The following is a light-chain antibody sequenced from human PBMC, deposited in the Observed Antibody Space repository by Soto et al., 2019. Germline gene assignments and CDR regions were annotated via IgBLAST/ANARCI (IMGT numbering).Light chain of an antibody. V-gene: IGKV1-39*01. CDR3: QQRNTWPPIT. J-gene: IGKJ5*01. CDR1: QSINTF. Sequence: DIQVTQSPSSLSASVGDRVTITCRASQSINTFLNWYQQRPGKAPNLLIYGASNLQSGVPSRFSGSGSGTEFTLTISSLQPDDFALYYCQQRNTWPPITFGQGTRLENK. CDR2: GAS.